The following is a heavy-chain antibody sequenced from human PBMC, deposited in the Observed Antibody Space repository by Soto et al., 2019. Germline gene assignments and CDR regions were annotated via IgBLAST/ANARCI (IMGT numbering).Heavy chain of an antibody. D-gene: IGHD3-22*01. V-gene: IGHV4-59*01. CDR3: ASHYDSSGYYGFDY. CDR1: GGSISSYY. CDR2: IYYSGST. J-gene: IGHJ4*02. Sequence: PSETLSLTCTVSGGSISSYYWSWIRQPPGKGLEWIGYIYYSGSTNYNPSLKSRVAISVDTSKNQFSLKLSSVTAADTAVYYCASHYDSSGYYGFDYWGQGTLVTVSS.